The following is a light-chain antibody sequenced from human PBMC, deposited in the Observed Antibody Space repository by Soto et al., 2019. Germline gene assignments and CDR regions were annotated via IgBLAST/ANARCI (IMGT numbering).Light chain of an antibody. CDR1: QSVSSSY. CDR3: QQYGSSPPELT. J-gene: IGKJ4*01. Sequence: EIVLTQSPGTLSLSPGERATLSCRVSQSVSSSYLAWYQQKPGQAPRLLIYGASSRATGIPDRFSGSGSGTDFTLTISRLEPEDFAVYYCQQYGSSPPELTFGGGTKVEIK. V-gene: IGKV3-20*01. CDR2: GAS.